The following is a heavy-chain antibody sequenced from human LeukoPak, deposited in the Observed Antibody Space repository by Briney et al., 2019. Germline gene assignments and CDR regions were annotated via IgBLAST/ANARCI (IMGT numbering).Heavy chain of an antibody. V-gene: IGHV3-30-3*01. CDR3: ARDRYDVVVPAAVTGY. J-gene: IGHJ4*02. D-gene: IGHD2-2*01. Sequence: PGGSLRLSCAASGFTFSSYAMHWVRRAPGKGLEWVAVISYDGSNKYYADSVKGRFTISRDNSKNTLYLQMNSLRAEDTAVYYCARDRYDVVVPAAVTGYWGQGTLVTVSS. CDR1: GFTFSSYA. CDR2: ISYDGSNK.